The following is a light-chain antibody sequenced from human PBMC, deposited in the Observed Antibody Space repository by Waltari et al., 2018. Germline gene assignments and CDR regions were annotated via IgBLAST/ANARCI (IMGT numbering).Light chain of an antibody. V-gene: IGKV1-5*01. J-gene: IGKJ1*01. CDR2: DAS. Sequence: DIQMTQSPSTLSASVGDRVTSTCRASQSISSWLAWYQQKPGKAPKLLIYDASSLESGVPSRFRGSGSGTEFNLTISSLQTDDFATYYCQQYNSYWTFGQGTKVEIK. CDR1: QSISSW. CDR3: QQYNSYWT.